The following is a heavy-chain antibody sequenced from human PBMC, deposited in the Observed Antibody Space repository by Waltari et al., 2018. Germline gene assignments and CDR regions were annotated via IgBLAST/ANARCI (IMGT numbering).Heavy chain of an antibody. J-gene: IGHJ4*02. CDR1: GFTFSNAW. V-gene: IGHV3-15*01. CDR2: IKSKTDGGTT. CDR3: TTPAGVRAVPY. D-gene: IGHD1-1*01. Sequence: EVQLVESGGGLVKPGGSLRLSCAASGFTFSNAWMSGVRQAPGKGLGWVGRIKSKTDGGTTDYAAPVKGRFTISRDDSKNTLYLQMNSLKTEDTAVYYCTTPAGVRAVPYWGQGTLVTVSS.